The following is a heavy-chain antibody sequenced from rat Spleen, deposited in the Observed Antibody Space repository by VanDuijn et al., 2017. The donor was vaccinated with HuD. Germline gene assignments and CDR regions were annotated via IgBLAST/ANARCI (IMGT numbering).Heavy chain of an antibody. V-gene: IGHV5-29*01. CDR1: GFTFSDYY. J-gene: IGHJ3*01. CDR2: ISYDGSST. Sequence: EVQLVESDGGLVQPGRSLKLSCAASGFTFSDYYMAWVRQAPTKGLEWVATISYDGSSTYYRDSVKGRFTISRDNAKSTLYLQMDSLRSEDTATYYCARHGATVANWFVYWGQGTLVTVSS. D-gene: IGHD1-8*01. CDR3: ARHGATVANWFVY.